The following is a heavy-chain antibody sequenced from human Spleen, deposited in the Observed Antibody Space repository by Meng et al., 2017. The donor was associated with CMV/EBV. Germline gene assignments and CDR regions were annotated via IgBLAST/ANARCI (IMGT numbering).Heavy chain of an antibody. Sequence: SETLSLTCAVYGGSFSGYYWSWIRQPPGKGLEWIGEINHSGSTNYNPSLKSRVTISVDTSKNQFSLKLSSVTAADTAVYYCASAAYDSLYYFDYWGQGVLVTVSS. D-gene: IGHD5-12*01. CDR1: GGSFSGYY. V-gene: IGHV4-34*01. CDR2: INHSGST. J-gene: IGHJ4*02. CDR3: ASAAYDSLYYFDY.